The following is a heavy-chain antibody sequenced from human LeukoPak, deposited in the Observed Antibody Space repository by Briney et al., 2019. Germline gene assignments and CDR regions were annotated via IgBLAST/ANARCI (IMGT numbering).Heavy chain of an antibody. J-gene: IGHJ4*02. CDR2: IYTDSGST. CDR3: ARGGTRDNWVYYIDY. V-gene: IGHV4-61*01. Sequence: KPSETLSLTCIVSSYSISSGYYWSWIRQPPGKGLEWIGYIYTDSGSTNYNPSLKSRVTISVDTSKNQFSLKLSSVTAADTAVYYCARGGTRDNWVYYIDYWGQGTLVTVSS. CDR1: SYSISSGYY. D-gene: IGHD1-1*01.